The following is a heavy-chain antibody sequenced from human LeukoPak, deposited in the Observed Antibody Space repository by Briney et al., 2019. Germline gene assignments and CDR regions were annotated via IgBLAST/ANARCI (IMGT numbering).Heavy chain of an antibody. CDR2: ITNSGSSG. CDR3: AKLAPYGDYGFDP. Sequence: GGSLRLSCEASGFTFSSYEMNWVRQAPGKGLEWVSYITNSGSSGFYADSVKGRFTISRDNSKNTLYLQMNSLRAEDTAVYYCAKLAPYGDYGFDPWGQGTLVTVSS. V-gene: IGHV3-48*03. D-gene: IGHD4-17*01. J-gene: IGHJ5*02. CDR1: GFTFSSYE.